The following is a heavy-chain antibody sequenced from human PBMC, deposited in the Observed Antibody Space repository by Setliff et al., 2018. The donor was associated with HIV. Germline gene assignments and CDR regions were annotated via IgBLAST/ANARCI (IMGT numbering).Heavy chain of an antibody. V-gene: IGHV3-21*04. CDR3: ARHVRWLGDALDI. Sequence: PGGSLRLSCAASGFIFSSSGMNWVRQAPGKGLEWVSSISSSSSNIYYADSVKGRFTISRDNAKNSLYLQMNSLRVEDTAVYYCARHVRWLGDALDIWGQGTMVTVSS. J-gene: IGHJ3*02. D-gene: IGHD6-19*01. CDR1: GFIFSSSG. CDR2: ISSSSSNI.